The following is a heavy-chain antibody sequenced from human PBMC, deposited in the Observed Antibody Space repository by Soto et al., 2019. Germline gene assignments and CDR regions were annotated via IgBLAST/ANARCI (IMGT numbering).Heavy chain of an antibody. CDR1: GFTFSIYS. D-gene: IGHD2-15*01. Sequence: GSLRLSCVASGFTFSIYSMNWVRQAPGKGLEWVSSISSSSSYIYYADSVKGRFTISRDNAKNSLYLQMNSLRAEDTAVYYCARXSCGSCYWFYYYYGMDVWGQGTTVTVSS. V-gene: IGHV3-21*01. CDR3: ARXSCGSCYWFYYYYGMDV. CDR2: ISSSSSYI. J-gene: IGHJ6*02.